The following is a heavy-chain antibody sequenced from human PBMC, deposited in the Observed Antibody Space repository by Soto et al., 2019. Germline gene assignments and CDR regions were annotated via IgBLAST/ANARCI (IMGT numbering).Heavy chain of an antibody. J-gene: IGHJ1*01. CDR1: GFTFSSCA. CDR3: AKDPGYDSSGSWGSAEYFQH. Sequence: XVCLRLSCAACGFTFSSCAMSWVRPAPGKGLEWVSGISGSGGSTYYADSVKGRFTISRDNSKNTLHLQMNSLRAEDTAVYYCAKDPGYDSSGSWGSAEYFQHWGQRTLVTVSS. CDR2: ISGSGGST. D-gene: IGHD3-22*01. V-gene: IGHV3-23*01.